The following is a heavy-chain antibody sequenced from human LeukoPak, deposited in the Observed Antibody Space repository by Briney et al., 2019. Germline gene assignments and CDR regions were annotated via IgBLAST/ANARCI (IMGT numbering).Heavy chain of an antibody. CDR2: MNPNSGNT. D-gene: IGHD3-10*01. CDR3: ARGHRKGFTMVRGVKNWFDP. Sequence: ASVKVSCKASGYTFTSYDINWVRQATGQGLEWMGWMNPNSGNTGYAQKFQGRVTMTRNTSISTAYMELSSLRSEDTAVYYCARGHRKGFTMVRGVKNWFDPWGQGTLVTVSS. J-gene: IGHJ5*02. CDR1: GYTFTSYD. V-gene: IGHV1-8*01.